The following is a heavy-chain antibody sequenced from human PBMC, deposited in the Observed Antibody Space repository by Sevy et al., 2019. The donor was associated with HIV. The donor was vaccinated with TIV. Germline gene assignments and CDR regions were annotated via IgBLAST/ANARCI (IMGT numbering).Heavy chain of an antibody. V-gene: IGHV4-4*07. J-gene: IGHJ4*02. Sequence: SETLSLTCTVSGDSISSNYWSWILQPAGKGLEWIGRIYTSGRTNYNPSLKSRVTMSVDTSKNQFSLKLRSVTAADTAVYFCTRGEVQLWPSGFDYWGQGTLVTVSS. CDR2: IYTSGRT. CDR1: GDSISSNY. CDR3: TRGEVQLWPSGFDY. D-gene: IGHD3-10*01.